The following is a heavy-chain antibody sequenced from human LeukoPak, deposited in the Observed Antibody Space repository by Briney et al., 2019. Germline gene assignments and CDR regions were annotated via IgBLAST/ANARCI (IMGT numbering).Heavy chain of an antibody. J-gene: IGHJ3*02. D-gene: IGHD6-19*01. CDR1: GFTFSSYW. V-gene: IGHV3-7*01. CDR2: IKQDGSEK. CDR3: ARDSSGWDDAFDI. Sequence: GGSLRLSCAASGFTFSSYWMSWVRQAPGKGLEWVANIKQDGSEKCYVDSVKGRFTISRDNAKNSLYLQMNSLRAEDTAVYYCARDSSGWDDAFDIWGQGTMVTVSS.